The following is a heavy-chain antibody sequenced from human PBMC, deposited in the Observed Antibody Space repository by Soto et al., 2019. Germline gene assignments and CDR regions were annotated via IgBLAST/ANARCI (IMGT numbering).Heavy chain of an antibody. CDR3: ARTSYRIFTIFGVAVRWYFDY. CDR1: GGTFSSYA. J-gene: IGHJ4*02. D-gene: IGHD3-3*01. V-gene: IGHV1-69*01. Sequence: QVQLVQSGAEVKKPGSSVKVSCKASGGTFSSYAISWVRQAPGQGLEWMGGIIPIFGTANYAQKFQGRVTITADESTSTAYMELSSLRSEDTAVYYCARTSYRIFTIFGVAVRWYFDYWGQGTLVTVSS. CDR2: IIPIFGTA.